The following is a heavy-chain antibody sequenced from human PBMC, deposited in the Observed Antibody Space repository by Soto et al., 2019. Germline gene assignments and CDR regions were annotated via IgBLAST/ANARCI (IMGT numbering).Heavy chain of an antibody. D-gene: IGHD6-6*01. V-gene: IGHV3-48*01. Sequence: EVQLVESGGGLVQPGGSRRLSCAASGFTFSSYSMNWVRQAPGEGLEWVSYISSRSSTIFYADSVKGRFTISRDNAKNSLYLQMNSLRAEDTAVYYCARIGYSSWIDYWGQGTLVTVSS. J-gene: IGHJ4*02. CDR3: ARIGYSSWIDY. CDR1: GFTFSSYS. CDR2: ISSRSSTI.